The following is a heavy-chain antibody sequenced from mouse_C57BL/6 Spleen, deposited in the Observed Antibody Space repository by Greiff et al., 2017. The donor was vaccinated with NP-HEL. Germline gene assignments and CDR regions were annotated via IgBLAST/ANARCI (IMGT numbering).Heavy chain of an antibody. CDR3: AIGFPTPWFAY. CDR2: IHPSDSDT. CDR1: GYTFTSYW. J-gene: IGHJ3*01. V-gene: IGHV1-74*01. Sequence: QVQLKQPGAELVKPGASVKVSCKASGYTFTSYWMHWVKQRPGQGLEWIGRIHPSDSDTNYNQKFKGKATLTVDKSSSTAYMQLSSLTSEDSAVYYFAIGFPTPWFAYWGQGTLVTVSA.